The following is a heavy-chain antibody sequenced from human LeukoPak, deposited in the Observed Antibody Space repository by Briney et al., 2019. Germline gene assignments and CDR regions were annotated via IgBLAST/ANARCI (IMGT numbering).Heavy chain of an antibody. Sequence: GGSLRLSCAASGFMFSNHGMNWVRQAPGKGLEWLSTISGSGDNTYYADSVKGRFTISRDSSKNTLYLQMNSLRVEDTAMYYCAKGAYYGDWGQGTLVTVSS. D-gene: IGHD3-3*01. CDR3: AKGAYYGD. J-gene: IGHJ4*02. CDR2: ISGSGDNT. V-gene: IGHV3-23*01. CDR1: GFMFSNHG.